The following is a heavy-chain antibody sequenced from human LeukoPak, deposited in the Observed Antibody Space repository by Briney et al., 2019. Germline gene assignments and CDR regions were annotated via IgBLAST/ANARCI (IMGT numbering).Heavy chain of an antibody. Sequence: SETLSLACTVSGGSIRSHYWSWVRQPPGRGLELIGYIPYYGSTISNPSLKSRVTMSVDTSKNQSSLRLSSVTAADTAVYYCARLKFSGVDYWGQGTLVSVSS. V-gene: IGHV4-59*08. J-gene: IGHJ4*02. CDR1: GGSIRSHY. CDR2: IPYYGST. D-gene: IGHD1-26*01. CDR3: ARLKFSGVDY.